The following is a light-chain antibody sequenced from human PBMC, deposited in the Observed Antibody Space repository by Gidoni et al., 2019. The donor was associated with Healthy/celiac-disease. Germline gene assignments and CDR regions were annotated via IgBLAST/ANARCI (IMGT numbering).Light chain of an antibody. Sequence: IVMTPSPATLSVTPGDRATLACRASQSVSSNLAWYQQKPGQAPRLLIYGASTRATGIPARISGSGSGTEFTFTISSLQSEDFAVYYCQQYNNWPPKFGQGTKVEIK. CDR3: QQYNNWPPK. V-gene: IGKV3-15*01. J-gene: IGKJ1*01. CDR2: GAS. CDR1: QSVSSN.